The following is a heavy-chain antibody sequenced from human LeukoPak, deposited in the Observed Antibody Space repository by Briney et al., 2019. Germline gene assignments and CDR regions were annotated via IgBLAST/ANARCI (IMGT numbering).Heavy chain of an antibody. D-gene: IGHD5-18*01. CDR3: ARYTAMVAFHAHGFDI. CDR1: GGSLSSYY. J-gene: IGHJ3*02. CDR2: IYYSGST. Sequence: SETLPLTCTVSGGSLSSYYWSWIRQPPGKGLEWIGYIYYSGSTNYNPSLKSRVTMPVDTSRNQFSLKLRSVTTADTAVYYCARYTAMVAFHAHGFDIWGKGTMVTVS. V-gene: IGHV4-59*01.